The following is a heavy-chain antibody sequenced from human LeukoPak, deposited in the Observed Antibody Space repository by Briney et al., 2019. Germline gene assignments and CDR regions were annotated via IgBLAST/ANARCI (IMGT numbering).Heavy chain of an antibody. CDR3: AREASSGWFDY. Sequence: GGSLRLSCAASGFTFSSYAMHWVRQAPGKGLEWVAVISYDGNNKYYADSVKGRFTISRDNSKNTLYLQMNSLRAEDTAVYYCAREASSGWFDYWGQGTLVTVSS. CDR1: GFTFSSYA. V-gene: IGHV3-30-3*01. J-gene: IGHJ4*02. D-gene: IGHD6-19*01. CDR2: ISYDGNNK.